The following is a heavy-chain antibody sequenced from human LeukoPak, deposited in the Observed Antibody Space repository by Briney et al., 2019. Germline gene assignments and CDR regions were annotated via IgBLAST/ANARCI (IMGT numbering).Heavy chain of an antibody. D-gene: IGHD3-10*01. J-gene: IGHJ4*02. CDR2: INPNSGGT. V-gene: IGHV1-2*02. CDR3: ARDVSGVLWFGELWSPNYYFDY. CDR1: GYTFTGYY. Sequence: ASVKVSCKASGYTFTGYYMHWVRQAPGQGLEWMGWINPNSGGTNYAQKFQGRVTMTRDTSISTAYMELSRLRSDDTAVYYCARDVSGVLWFGELWSPNYYFDYWGQGTLVTVSS.